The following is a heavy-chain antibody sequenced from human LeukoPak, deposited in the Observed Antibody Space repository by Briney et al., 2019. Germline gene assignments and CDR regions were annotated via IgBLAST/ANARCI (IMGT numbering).Heavy chain of an antibody. CDR3: AKDPYYDSSGWYAFDI. Sequence: GGSLRLSCAASGFTLSSYAMSWVRQAPGKGLEWVSAISGSGGSTYYADSVKGRFTISRDNSKNTLYLQMNSLRAEDTAVYYCAKDPYYDSSGWYAFDIWGQGTMVTVSS. J-gene: IGHJ3*02. D-gene: IGHD3-22*01. CDR1: GFTLSSYA. V-gene: IGHV3-23*01. CDR2: ISGSGGST.